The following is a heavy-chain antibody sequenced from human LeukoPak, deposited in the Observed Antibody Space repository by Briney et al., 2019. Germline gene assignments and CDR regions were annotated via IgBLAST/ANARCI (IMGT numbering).Heavy chain of an antibody. CDR1: GGSISSGGYS. CDR2: IYHSGST. V-gene: IGHV4-30-2*01. Sequence: SETLSLTCAVSGGSISSGGYSWSWIRQPPGKGLEWIGYIYHSGSTYYNPSLKSRVTISVDRSKNQFSLKLSSVTAADTAVYYCARANGDYALDYWGQGTLVTVSS. J-gene: IGHJ4*02. D-gene: IGHD4-17*01. CDR3: ARANGDYALDY.